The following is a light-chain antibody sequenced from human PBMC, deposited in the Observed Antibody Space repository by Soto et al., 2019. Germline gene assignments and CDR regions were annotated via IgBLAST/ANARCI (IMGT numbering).Light chain of an antibody. CDR1: QSISSW. Sequence: DIQMTQSPSTLSASVGDRVTITCRASQSISSWLAWYQQKPGKAPKLLIYKASSLESGVPSRFSGSGSGTEFTLTIRSLQPDYFATYYCQQYNSYSSWTFGQGTKVEIK. CDR2: KAS. CDR3: QQYNSYSSWT. V-gene: IGKV1-5*03. J-gene: IGKJ1*01.